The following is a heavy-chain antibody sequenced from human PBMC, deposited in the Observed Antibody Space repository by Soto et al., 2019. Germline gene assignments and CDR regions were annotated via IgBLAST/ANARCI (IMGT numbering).Heavy chain of an antibody. V-gene: IGHV3-11*06. CDR3: ARDSLPGYYYDSSGYYVRDAFDI. Sequence: PVGSLRLSCAASGFTFSDYYMSWIRQAPGKGLEWVSYISSSSSYTNYADSVKGRFTISRDNAKNSLYLQMNSLRAEDTAVYYCARDSLPGYYYDSSGYYVRDAFDIWGQGTMVTVSS. CDR1: GFTFSDYY. J-gene: IGHJ3*02. CDR2: ISSSSSYT. D-gene: IGHD3-22*01.